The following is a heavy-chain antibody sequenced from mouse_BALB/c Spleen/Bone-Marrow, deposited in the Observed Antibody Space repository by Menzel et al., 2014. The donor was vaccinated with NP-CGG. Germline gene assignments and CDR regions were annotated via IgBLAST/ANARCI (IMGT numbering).Heavy chain of an antibody. Sequence: VQLVESGAELVKPGASVKMSCKASGYTFTSYWMHWVKQRPGQGLEWIGTIDPSDSYTSYNQKFKGKATLTVDTSSSTAYMQLSSLTSEDSAVYYCTKRDTTVERAWFAYWGQGTLVTVSA. CDR3: TKRDTTVERAWFAY. D-gene: IGHD1-1*01. V-gene: IGHV1S127*01. J-gene: IGHJ3*01. CDR1: GYTFTSYW. CDR2: IDPSDSYT.